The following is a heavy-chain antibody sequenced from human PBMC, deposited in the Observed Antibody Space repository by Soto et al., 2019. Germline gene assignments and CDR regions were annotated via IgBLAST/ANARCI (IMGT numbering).Heavy chain of an antibody. CDR2: ISYSGST. J-gene: IGHJ4*02. D-gene: IGHD6-13*01. Sequence: HVQLQESGPGLVKPSETLSLTCTVSSDSISSYYWSWIRQPPGKRLEWIGYISYSGSTDYNPSLKSRVTISGDTSKNQFSLKVSSVTAADTAVYYCARGTSWQLPFDYWGQGTLVTVSS. V-gene: IGHV4-59*01. CDR3: ARGTSWQLPFDY. CDR1: SDSISSYY.